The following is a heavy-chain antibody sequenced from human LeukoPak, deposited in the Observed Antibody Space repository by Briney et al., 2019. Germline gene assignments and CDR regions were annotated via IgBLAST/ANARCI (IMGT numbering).Heavy chain of an antibody. J-gene: IGHJ6*02. CDR3: ARMFVVVPAATAYYYCYGMDV. CDR2: MNPSSGNT. CDR1: GYTFTSYD. D-gene: IGHD2-2*01. V-gene: IGHV1-8*01. Sequence: ASVKVSCKASGYTFTSYDINWVRQATGQGLEWMGWMNPSSGNTGYAQKFQGRVTMTRNTSISTAYMELSSLRSEDTAVYYCARMFVVVPAATAYYYCYGMDVWGQGTTVTVSS.